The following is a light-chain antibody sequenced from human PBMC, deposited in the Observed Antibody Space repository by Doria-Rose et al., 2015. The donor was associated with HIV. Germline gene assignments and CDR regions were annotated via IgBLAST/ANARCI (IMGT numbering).Light chain of an antibody. J-gene: IGKJ3*01. CDR3: QQYYDTPS. CDR1: QSLLYTSKNY. Sequence: DIRVTQSPESLGMSLSERATLNCKSNQSLLYTSKNYLAWYQQKSGQPPKLMIYWASTRQSGVPDRFSGSRSGTDFTLTISSLEAEDVAVYYCQQYYDTPSFGPGTTVDIK. V-gene: IGKV4-1*01. CDR2: WAS.